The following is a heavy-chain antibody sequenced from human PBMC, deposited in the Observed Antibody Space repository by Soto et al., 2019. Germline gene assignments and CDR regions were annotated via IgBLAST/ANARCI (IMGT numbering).Heavy chain of an antibody. CDR1: GFTFDDYA. D-gene: IGHD2-15*01. CDR2: ISWNSGSI. CDR3: AKGGRYYYYYGMDV. Sequence: EVQLVESGGGLVQPGRSLRLSCAASGFTFDDYAMHWVRQAPGKGLEWVSGISWNSGSIGYADSVKGRFTISRDNAKNSLYLQMNSLRAEDTALYYCAKGGRYYYYYGMDVW. J-gene: IGHJ6*01. V-gene: IGHV3-9*01.